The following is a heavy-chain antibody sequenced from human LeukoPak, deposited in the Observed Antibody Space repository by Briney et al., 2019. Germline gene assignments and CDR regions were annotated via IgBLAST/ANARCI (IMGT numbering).Heavy chain of an antibody. D-gene: IGHD5-12*01. V-gene: IGHV4-34*01. CDR3: AGRPSGYSYYYYYMDV. J-gene: IGHJ6*03. CDR1: GGSFSGYY. CDR2: INHSGST. Sequence: SETLSLTCAVYGGSFSGYYWSWIRQPPGKGLEWIGEINHSGSTNYNPSLKSRVTISVDTSKNQFSLKLSSVTAADTAVYYCAGRPSGYSYYYYYMDVWGKGTTVTISS.